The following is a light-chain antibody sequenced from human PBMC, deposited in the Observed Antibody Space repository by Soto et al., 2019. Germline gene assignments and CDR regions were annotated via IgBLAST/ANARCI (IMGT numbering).Light chain of an antibody. Sequence: IQMPQSPSSLFASVGDRVTITCRASQSISSYLNWYQQKPGKAPKLLIYAASSLQSGVPSRFSGSGSGTDFTLTISSLQPEDFATYYCQQSYSTPRTFGQGTKVDIK. CDR1: QSISSY. CDR2: AAS. V-gene: IGKV1-39*01. CDR3: QQSYSTPRT. J-gene: IGKJ1*01.